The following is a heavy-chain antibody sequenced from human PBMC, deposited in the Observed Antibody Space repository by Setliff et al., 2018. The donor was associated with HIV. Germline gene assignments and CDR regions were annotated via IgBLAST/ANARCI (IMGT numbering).Heavy chain of an antibody. J-gene: IGHJ5*02. V-gene: IGHV2-5*02. Sequence: SGPTLVNPTQTLTLTCTFSGFSLSTSEMGVGWIRQPPGKALEWLAVIYWDDDKRYSPSLKSRLTITKDTSKNQVVLTMTNMDPVDTATYYCVHRHPHYYDSSGPKRAFDPWGQGTLVTVSS. CDR3: VHRHPHYYDSSGPKRAFDP. D-gene: IGHD3-22*01. CDR1: GFSLSTSEMG. CDR2: IYWDDDK.